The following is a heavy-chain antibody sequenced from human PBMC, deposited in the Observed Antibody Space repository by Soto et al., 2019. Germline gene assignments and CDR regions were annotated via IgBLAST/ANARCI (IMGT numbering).Heavy chain of an antibody. CDR3: ARDIAAAGITFDY. Sequence: GASVKVSCKASGGTFSSYTISWVRQAPGQGLEWMGRIIPILGIANYAQKFQGRVTITADKSTSTAYMELSSLRSEDTAVYYCARDIAAAGITFDYWGQGTLVTVSS. J-gene: IGHJ4*02. CDR1: GGTFSSYT. CDR2: IIPILGIA. V-gene: IGHV1-69*04. D-gene: IGHD6-13*01.